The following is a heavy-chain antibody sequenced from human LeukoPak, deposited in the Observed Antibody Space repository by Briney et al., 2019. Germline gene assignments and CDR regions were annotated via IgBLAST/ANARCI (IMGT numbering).Heavy chain of an antibody. Sequence: PGGSLRLSCAAPGFTFSSYGMHWVRQAPGKGLEWVAVISYDGSNKYYADSVKGRFTISRDNSKNTLYLQMNSLRAEDTAVYYCARDPITMIVVAHPNGGAFDIWGQGTMVTVSS. CDR1: GFTFSSYG. D-gene: IGHD3-22*01. CDR3: ARDPITMIVVAHPNGGAFDI. V-gene: IGHV3-30*03. CDR2: ISYDGSNK. J-gene: IGHJ3*02.